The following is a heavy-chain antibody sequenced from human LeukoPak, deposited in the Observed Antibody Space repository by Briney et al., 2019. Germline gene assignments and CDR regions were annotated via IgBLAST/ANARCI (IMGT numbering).Heavy chain of an antibody. J-gene: IGHJ4*02. CDR1: GGSISSYY. D-gene: IGHD2-15*01. CDR3: ARGHDFYCSGDSCYRSFDY. CDR2: IYNSGNT. V-gene: IGHV4-59*01. Sequence: SETLSLTCTVSGGSISSYYWSWIRQPPGKGLEWIGYIYNSGNTNYNPSLKSRGTISVDTSKNQFSLKLSSVTAADTALYYCARGHDFYCSGDSCYRSFDYWGQGTLVTVSS.